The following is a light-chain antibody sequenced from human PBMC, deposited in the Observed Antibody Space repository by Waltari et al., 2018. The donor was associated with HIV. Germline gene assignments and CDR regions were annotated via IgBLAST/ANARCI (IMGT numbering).Light chain of an antibody. CDR3: CSYAGPHPLV. CDR1: SSDVVRYDL. Sequence: QSDLTQPASVSGSPGQSITMSCTGTSSDVVRYDLVSWYQHFPGKAPKLIIFEVTQRPSGISTRFSGSKSGSTASLTISGLQAEDEADYFCCSYAGPHPLVFGGGTKLTVL. CDR2: EVT. V-gene: IGLV2-23*02. J-gene: IGLJ2*01.